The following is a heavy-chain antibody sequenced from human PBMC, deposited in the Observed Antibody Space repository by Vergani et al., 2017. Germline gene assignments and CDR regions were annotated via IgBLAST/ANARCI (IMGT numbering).Heavy chain of an antibody. D-gene: IGHD1-14*01. CDR1: GYSISSGYY. J-gene: IGHJ4*02. Sequence: QVQLQESGPGLVKPSETLSLTCTVSGYSISSGYYWGWIRQPPGKGLEWIGSIYYSGSTYYNPSLKSRVTISVDTSKNQFSLKLSSVTAADTAVYYCARVRRGKNYFDYWGQGTLVTVSS. CDR2: IYYSGST. CDR3: ARVRRGKNYFDY. V-gene: IGHV4-38-2*02.